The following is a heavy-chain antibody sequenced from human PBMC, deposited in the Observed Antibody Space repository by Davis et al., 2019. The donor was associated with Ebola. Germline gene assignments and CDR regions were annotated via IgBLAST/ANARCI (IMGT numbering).Heavy chain of an antibody. CDR3: AHFKCPRGVGEA. Sequence: SGPTLVTPTQSLTPTCTFSGFSLSTTAVGVVWFRQPPGKALDWPATLYWDDDTRHSPSLKNRLTITKDTSKNQVVLTMTNVDPVDTATYYCAHFKCPRGVGEAWGQGTLVTVSS. J-gene: IGHJ5*02. V-gene: IGHV2-5*02. D-gene: IGHD3-10*01. CDR1: GFSLSTTAVG. CDR2: LYWDDDT.